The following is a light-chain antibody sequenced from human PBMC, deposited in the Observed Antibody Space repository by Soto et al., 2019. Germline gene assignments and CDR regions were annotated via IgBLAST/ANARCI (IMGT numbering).Light chain of an antibody. V-gene: IGLV2-14*01. CDR3: SSYTPTTPLV. Sequence: QSALTQPASVSGSPGQSITISCTGTSSDVGRYNHVSWFQQHPGKAPKLMIYDVTNRPSGISHRFSGTKSGNTSSLTISGLQAEDEDHYYCSSYTPTTPLVFGGGTKLTVL. CDR1: SSDVGRYNH. J-gene: IGLJ2*01. CDR2: DVT.